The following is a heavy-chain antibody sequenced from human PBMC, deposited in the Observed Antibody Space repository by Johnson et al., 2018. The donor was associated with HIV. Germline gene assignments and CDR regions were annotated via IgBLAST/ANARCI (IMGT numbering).Heavy chain of an antibody. Sequence: VQLVESGGGVVRPERSLRRSCAAPGFPCVDNGMKWVRQAPGKGLEWVSGINWNGDNTGYADSVKGRFTISRDNARNSMYLQMNSLRVEDTALYYCARVRTGDSSGYHDAFDIWGQGTMVIVSS. V-gene: IGHV3-20*04. D-gene: IGHD3-22*01. CDR1: GFPCVDNG. CDR2: INWNGDNT. J-gene: IGHJ3*02. CDR3: ARVRTGDSSGYHDAFDI.